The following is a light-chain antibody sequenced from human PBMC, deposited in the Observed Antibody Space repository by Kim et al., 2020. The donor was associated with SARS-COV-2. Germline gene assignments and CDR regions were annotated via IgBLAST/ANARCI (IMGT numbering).Light chain of an antibody. CDR1: SSNIGSNN. Sequence: GQRVAIPWSGSSSNIGSNNVNWYQQLPGTAPKLLIYNDDQRPSGVPDRCSGSKSGTSASLAISGLQSEDEADYCCGAWDDSLNGPVFGGGTQLTVL. J-gene: IGLJ3*02. CDR2: NDD. V-gene: IGLV1-44*01. CDR3: GAWDDSLNGPV.